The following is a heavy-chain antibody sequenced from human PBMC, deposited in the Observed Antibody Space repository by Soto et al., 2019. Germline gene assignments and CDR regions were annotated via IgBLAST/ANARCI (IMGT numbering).Heavy chain of an antibody. CDR3: AKALLSPGGSSDY. J-gene: IGHJ4*02. Sequence: GGPLRLSCAASGFTFSSYAMSWVRQAPGKGLEWVSAISGSGGSTYYADSVKGRFTISRDNSKNTLYLQMNSLRAEDTAVYYCAKALLSPGGSSDYWGRGTLVTVSS. CDR2: ISGSGGST. D-gene: IGHD3-10*01. CDR1: GFTFSSYA. V-gene: IGHV3-23*01.